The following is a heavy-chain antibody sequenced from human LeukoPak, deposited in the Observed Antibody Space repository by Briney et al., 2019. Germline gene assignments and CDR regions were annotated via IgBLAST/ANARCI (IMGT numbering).Heavy chain of an antibody. CDR2: ITPSGGT. CDR3: ARGLGLKGSSSGDNWFDP. V-gene: IGHV1-2*02. CDR1: GYTFTSYA. Sequence: ASVKVSCKASGYTFTSYAIHWVRQAPGQGLEWMGWITPSGGTNYPQKFQGRVTMTRDTSISTAYMELSRLRSDDTAVYYCARGLGLKGSSSGDNWFDPWGQGTLVTVSS. J-gene: IGHJ5*02. D-gene: IGHD6-6*01.